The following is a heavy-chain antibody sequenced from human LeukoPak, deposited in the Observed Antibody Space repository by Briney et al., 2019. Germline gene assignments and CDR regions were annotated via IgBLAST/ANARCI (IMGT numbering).Heavy chain of an antibody. CDR3: ARGTDIVATYEFDY. J-gene: IGHJ4*02. CDR1: GGTFSSYA. D-gene: IGHD5-12*01. V-gene: IGHV1-69*01. Sequence: ASVKDSCKASGGTFSSYAISWVRQAPGQGLEWMGGIIPIFGTANYAQKIQGRVTITADESTSTAYMELSSLRSEDTAVYYCARGTDIVATYEFDYWGQGTLVTVSS. CDR2: IIPIFGTA.